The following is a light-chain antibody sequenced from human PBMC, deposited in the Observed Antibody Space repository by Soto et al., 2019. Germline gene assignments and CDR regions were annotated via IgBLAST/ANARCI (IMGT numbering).Light chain of an antibody. CDR3: QQYNSYWT. Sequence: DIQMTQSPSTLSAAVGDRVTITCRASQHINTWLAWYQQKPGKAPNLLIYKASTLESGVPSRFNGSGSGTEFTLTISSLQPADFATYYCQQYNSYWTFGPGTKVEIK. CDR1: QHINTW. V-gene: IGKV1-5*03. J-gene: IGKJ1*01. CDR2: KAS.